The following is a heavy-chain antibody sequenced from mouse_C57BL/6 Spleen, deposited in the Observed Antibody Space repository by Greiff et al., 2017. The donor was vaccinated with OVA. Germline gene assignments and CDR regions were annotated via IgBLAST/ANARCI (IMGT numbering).Heavy chain of an antibody. CDR1: GFTFSDYG. J-gene: IGHJ3*01. Sequence: EVQVVESGGGLVKPGGSLKLSCAASGFTFSDYGMHWVRQAPEKGLEWVAYISSGSSTIYYADTVKGRFTISRDNAKNTLFLQMTSLRSEDTAMYYCARIGNLAYWGQGTLVTVSA. CDR3: ARIGNLAY. V-gene: IGHV5-17*01. D-gene: IGHD4-1*01. CDR2: ISSGSSTI.